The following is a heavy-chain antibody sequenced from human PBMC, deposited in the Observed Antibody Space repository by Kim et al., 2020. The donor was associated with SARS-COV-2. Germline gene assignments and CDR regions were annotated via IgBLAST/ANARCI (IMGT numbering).Heavy chain of an antibody. CDR3: ASTEDIVVVPAALYSGYVGSFDY. Sequence: SETLSLTCTVSGGSVSSGSYYWSWIRQPPGKGLEWIGYIYYSGSTNYNPSLKSRVTISVDTSKNQFSLKLSSVTAADTAVYYCASTEDIVVVPAALYSGYVGSFDYWGQGTLVTVSS. D-gene: IGHD2-2*01. CDR1: GGSVSSGSYY. V-gene: IGHV4-61*01. CDR2: IYYSGST. J-gene: IGHJ4*02.